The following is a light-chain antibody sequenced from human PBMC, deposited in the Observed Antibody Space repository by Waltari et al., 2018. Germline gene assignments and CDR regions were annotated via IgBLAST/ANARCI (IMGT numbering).Light chain of an antibody. CDR2: LTH. CDR1: ISNIGTHY. Sequence: QSVLTQPPSASGTPGQSVTISCSGSISNIGTHYVYWYQQLPGTAPKLLIYLTHQPPSGVPDRFSASNSGTSASLAISGLRFEDEADYYCATRDEGPTVVFGGGTKLTVL. J-gene: IGLJ2*01. CDR3: ATRDEGPTVV. V-gene: IGLV1-47*01.